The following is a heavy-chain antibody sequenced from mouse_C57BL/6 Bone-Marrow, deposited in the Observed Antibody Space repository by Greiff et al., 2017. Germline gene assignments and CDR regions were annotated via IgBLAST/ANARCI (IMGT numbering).Heavy chain of an antibody. V-gene: IGHV5-6*02. CDR1: GFTFSSYG. CDR3: ARRGLLPFAF. Sequence: EVMLVESGGDLVKPGGSLKLSCAASGFTFSSYGMSWVRQTPDKRLEWVATISSGGSDTYYPDSVKGRYTISRDNTQNTLYLQKSSLKSADTAMYYCARRGLLPFAFGGQGTLVIVSA. J-gene: IGHJ3*01. CDR2: ISSGGSDT. D-gene: IGHD2-3*01.